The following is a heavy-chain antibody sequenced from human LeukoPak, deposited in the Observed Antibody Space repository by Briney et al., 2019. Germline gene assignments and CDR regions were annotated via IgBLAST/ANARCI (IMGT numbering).Heavy chain of an antibody. CDR1: GFTFSSNA. V-gene: IGHV3-23*01. J-gene: IGHJ4*02. D-gene: IGHD5-18*01. Sequence: GGSLRLSCAASGFTFSSNAMSWVRQAPGKGLEWVSAMTGSGGSTSYADSVKGRFTISRDNSKNTLFLQMSSLRAEDTAVYCCAKRGHTAMFDNWGQGTLVTVSS. CDR2: MTGSGGST. CDR3: AKRGHTAMFDN.